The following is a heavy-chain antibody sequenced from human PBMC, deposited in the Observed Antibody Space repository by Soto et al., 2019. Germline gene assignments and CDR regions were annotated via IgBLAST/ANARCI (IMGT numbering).Heavy chain of an antibody. CDR3: AKDNYGDYPYYYGMDV. J-gene: IGHJ6*02. CDR2: ISYDGSNK. CDR1: GFTFSSYG. V-gene: IGHV3-30*18. Sequence: AGGSLRLSCAASGFTFSSYGMHWVRQAPGKGLEWVAVISYDGSNKYYADSVKGRFTISRDNSKNTLYLQMNSLRAEDTAVYYCAKDNYGDYPYYYGMDVWGQGTTVTVSS. D-gene: IGHD4-17*01.